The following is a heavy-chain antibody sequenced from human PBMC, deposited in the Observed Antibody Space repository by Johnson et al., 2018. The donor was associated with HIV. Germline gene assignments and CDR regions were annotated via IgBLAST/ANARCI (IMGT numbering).Heavy chain of an antibody. CDR3: ARERWSSYFGAFDI. CDR2: ISSSGSTI. J-gene: IGHJ3*02. V-gene: IGHV3-48*01. D-gene: IGHD3-3*01. Sequence: VQLVESGGGLVKPGGSLRLSCAASGFTFSNAWMSWVRQAPGKGLEWVSYISSSGSTIYYADSVKGRFTISRENAKNSLYLQMSSLRGEDMAVYYCARERWSSYFGAFDIWGQGTMVTVSS. CDR1: GFTFSNAW.